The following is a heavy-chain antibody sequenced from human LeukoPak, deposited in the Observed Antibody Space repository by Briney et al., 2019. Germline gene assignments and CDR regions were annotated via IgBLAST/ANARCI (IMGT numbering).Heavy chain of an antibody. V-gene: IGHV1-8*02. J-gene: IGHJ6*03. CDR3: ARGYSGSYWVNYYYYYYMDV. Sequence: ASVKVSCKASGYTFTSYGINWVRQATGQGLEWMGWMNPNSGNTGYAQKFQGRVTMTRNTSISTAYMELSSLRSEDTAVYYCARGYSGSYWVNYYYYYYMDVWGKGTTVTVSS. D-gene: IGHD1-26*01. CDR2: MNPNSGNT. CDR1: GYTFTSYG.